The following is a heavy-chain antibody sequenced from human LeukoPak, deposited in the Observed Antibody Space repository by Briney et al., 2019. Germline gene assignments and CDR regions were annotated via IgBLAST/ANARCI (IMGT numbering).Heavy chain of an antibody. Sequence: SETLSLTCTVSGGSISSYYWSWIRQPPGKGLEWIGYIYYSGSTNYNPSLNSRVTISVDTSKNQFSLKLSSVTAADTAVYYCARSGDYVWGSYRQAQYFQHWGQGTLVTVSS. V-gene: IGHV4-59*01. CDR1: GGSISSYY. D-gene: IGHD3-16*02. CDR2: IYYSGST. J-gene: IGHJ1*01. CDR3: ARSGDYVWGSYRQAQYFQH.